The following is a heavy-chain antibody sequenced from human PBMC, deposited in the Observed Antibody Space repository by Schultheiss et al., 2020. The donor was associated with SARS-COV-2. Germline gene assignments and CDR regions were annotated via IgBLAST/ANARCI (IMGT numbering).Heavy chain of an antibody. D-gene: IGHD3-22*01. V-gene: IGHV2-5*08. CDR1: GFSLNTSGMC. CDR3: ARIDISGYYFDY. CDR2: IYWDADE. Sequence: SGPTLVKPTQTLTLTCTFSGFSLNTSGMCVSWIRQPPGKALEWLALIYWDADERYTPSLKSRLTITKDTSKNQVVLTMTNMDPVDTATYYCARIDISGYYFDYWGQGTLVTVSS. J-gene: IGHJ4*02.